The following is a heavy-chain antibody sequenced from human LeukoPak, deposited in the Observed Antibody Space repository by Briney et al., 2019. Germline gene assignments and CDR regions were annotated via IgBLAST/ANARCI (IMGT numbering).Heavy chain of an antibody. Sequence: GGSLRLSCAASGFTFSSYGMHWVRQAPGKGLEWVAVISYDGSNKYYADSVKGRFTISRDNSKNTLYLQMNGLRAEDTAVYYCAKGADYFDYWGQGTLVTVSS. CDR2: ISYDGSNK. CDR1: GFTFSSYG. J-gene: IGHJ4*02. V-gene: IGHV3-30*18. CDR3: AKGADYFDY.